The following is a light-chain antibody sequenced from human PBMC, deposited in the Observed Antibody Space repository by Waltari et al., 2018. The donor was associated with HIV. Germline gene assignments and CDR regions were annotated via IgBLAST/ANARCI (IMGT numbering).Light chain of an antibody. CDR2: GVT. Sequence: QSALTQPASVSGSPGQSLPISCTGGNTDIGAFDLVSWYQQRSGADPQLIIFGVTSRPSGVSSRFSGFKSGHTASLTISGLHDGDEAYYFCSSYSTLKTILFGGGTKLTV. CDR3: SSYSTLKTIL. J-gene: IGLJ3*02. CDR1: NTDIGAFDL. V-gene: IGLV2-14*03.